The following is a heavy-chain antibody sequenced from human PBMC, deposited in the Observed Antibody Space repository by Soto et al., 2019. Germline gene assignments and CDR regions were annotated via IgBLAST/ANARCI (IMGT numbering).Heavy chain of an antibody. Sequence: GGSLRLPCEASGFTFSTYTLNWGRQAPGKGLEWVSSISSSTSYIYYADSVKGRFTISRDNAKNSLYLQMNSLRAEDTAVYYCARALSYDGGGYFFAYWGQGTLVTVSS. CDR3: ARALSYDGGGYFFAY. CDR1: GFTFSTYT. CDR2: ISSSTSYI. V-gene: IGHV3-21*01. J-gene: IGHJ4*02. D-gene: IGHD3-22*01.